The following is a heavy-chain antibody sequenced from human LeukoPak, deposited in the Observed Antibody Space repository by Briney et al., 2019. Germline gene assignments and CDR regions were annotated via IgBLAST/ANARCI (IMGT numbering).Heavy chain of an antibody. CDR3: ARARGDYGPSTSYYFDY. J-gene: IGHJ4*02. V-gene: IGHV4-30-2*01. D-gene: IGHD4/OR15-4a*01. CDR2: IYHSGST. Sequence: SETLSLTCTVSGGSISSGGYYWSWIRQPPGKGLEWIGYIYHSGSTYYNPSLKSRVTISVDRSKNQFSLKLSSVTAADTAVYYCARARGDYGPSTSYYFDYWGQGTLVTVSS. CDR1: GGSISSGGYY.